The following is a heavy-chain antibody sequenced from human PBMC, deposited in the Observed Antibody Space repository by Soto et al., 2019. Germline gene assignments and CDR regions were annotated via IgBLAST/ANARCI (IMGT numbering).Heavy chain of an antibody. Sequence: QPGGSVRLSCAASGFTFSGSAMHWVRQASGKGLEWVGRIRSKANSYATAYAASVKGRFTISRDDSKNTAYLQMNSLKTEDTAVYYCTNVRGDLADSSGWYNYFDYWGQGTLVTVSS. V-gene: IGHV3-73*01. CDR1: GFTFSGSA. D-gene: IGHD6-19*01. J-gene: IGHJ4*02. CDR3: TNVRGDLADSSGWYNYFDY. CDR2: IRSKANSYAT.